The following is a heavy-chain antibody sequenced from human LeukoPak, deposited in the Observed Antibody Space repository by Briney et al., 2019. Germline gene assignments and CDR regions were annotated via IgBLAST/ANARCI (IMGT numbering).Heavy chain of an antibody. J-gene: IGHJ6*03. Sequence: ASVKVSCKASGGTFSSYAISWVRQAPGQGLEWMGGIIPIFGTANYAQKFQGRVTITADESTSTAYIELSSLRSEDTAVYYCARVPMPHGYSYNYYYMDVWGKGTTVTISS. CDR1: GGTFSSYA. CDR2: IIPIFGTA. V-gene: IGHV1-69*13. D-gene: IGHD5-18*01. CDR3: ARVPMPHGYSYNYYYMDV.